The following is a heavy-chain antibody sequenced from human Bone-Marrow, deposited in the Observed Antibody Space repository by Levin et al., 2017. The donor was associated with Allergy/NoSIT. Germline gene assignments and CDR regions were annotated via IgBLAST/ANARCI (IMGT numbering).Heavy chain of an antibody. D-gene: IGHD3-9*01. CDR3: TTGTTGDSDAFDI. CDR2: IKSKTDGGTT. Sequence: SCAASGFTFSNAWMSWVRQAPGKGLEWVGRIKSKTDGGTTYYAAPVKGRFTISRDDSKDTLYLQMNSLKTEDTAVYYCTTGTTGDSDAFDIWGQGTMVTVSS. J-gene: IGHJ3*02. CDR1: GFTFSNAW. V-gene: IGHV3-15*01.